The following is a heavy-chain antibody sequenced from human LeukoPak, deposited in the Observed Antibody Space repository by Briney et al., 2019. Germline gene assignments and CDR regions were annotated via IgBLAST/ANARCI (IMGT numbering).Heavy chain of an antibody. CDR3: AKALTGARPDDY. CDR2: ISWNSGSI. CDR1: GFTFDDYA. V-gene: IGHV3-9*01. J-gene: IGHJ4*02. Sequence: GRSLRLSCAASGFTFDDYAMHWVRQAPGKGLEWVSGISWNSGSIGYADSVKGRFTISRDNAKNSLYLQMNSLRAEDTAVYYCAKALTGARPDDYWGQGTLVTVSS. D-gene: IGHD1-20*01.